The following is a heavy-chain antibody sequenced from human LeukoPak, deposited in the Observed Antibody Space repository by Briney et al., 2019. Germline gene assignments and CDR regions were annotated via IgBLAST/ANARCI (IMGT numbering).Heavy chain of an antibody. J-gene: IGHJ4*02. CDR2: INPNSGAT. V-gene: IGHV1-2*02. CDR3: STWTITTDFDY. Sequence: ASVKVSCKASGYTFTGYYMHWVRQAPGQGLEWMGWINPNSGATKYAQKFQDRVTMTRDTSISTAYMELSGLRSDDTAVYYCSTWTITTDFDYWGQGTLVTVSS. D-gene: IGHD4-11*01. CDR1: GYTFTGYY.